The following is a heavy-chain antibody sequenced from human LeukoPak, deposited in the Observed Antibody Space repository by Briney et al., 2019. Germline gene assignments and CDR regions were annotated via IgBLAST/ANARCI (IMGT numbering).Heavy chain of an antibody. CDR2: IFKNGNT. CDR3: AGTGIRNWFDP. V-gene: IGHV4-39*01. J-gene: IGHJ5*02. D-gene: IGHD1-14*01. Sequence: SETLSLTCSVFGDSISTTGYFWVWIRQSQGRGLEWIGSIFKNGNTFYNMSLKSRVTISVDTSKNEFYLNLASVTAADTAVYFCAGTGIRNWFDPWGQGILVTVSS. CDR1: GDSISTTGYF.